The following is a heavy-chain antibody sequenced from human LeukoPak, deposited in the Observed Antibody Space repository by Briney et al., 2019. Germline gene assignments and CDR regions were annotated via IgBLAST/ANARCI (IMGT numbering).Heavy chain of an antibody. CDR3: ARDTDYYDSSGSSDY. D-gene: IGHD3-22*01. V-gene: IGHV1-2*02. Sequence: ASVRVSCTASGYTFTGYYMHWVRQAPGQGLEWMGWINPNSGGTNYAQKFQGRVTMTRDTSISTAYMELSRLRSDDTAVYYCARDTDYYDSSGSSDYWGQGTLVTVSS. J-gene: IGHJ4*02. CDR2: INPNSGGT. CDR1: GYTFTGYY.